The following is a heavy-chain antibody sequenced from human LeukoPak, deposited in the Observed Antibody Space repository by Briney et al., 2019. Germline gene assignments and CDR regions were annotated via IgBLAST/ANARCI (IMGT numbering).Heavy chain of an antibody. Sequence: PGGSLRLSCAASGFTVSSNYMSWVRQAPGKGLEWVSVIYSGGSTYYADSVKGRFTISRDNSKNTLYLQMNSLRAEDTAVYYCARVPYYYDSSGYYAWEYCFDYWGQGTLVTVSS. J-gene: IGHJ4*02. CDR1: GFTVSSNY. D-gene: IGHD3-22*01. CDR3: ARVPYYYDSSGYYAWEYCFDY. V-gene: IGHV3-53*01. CDR2: IYSGGST.